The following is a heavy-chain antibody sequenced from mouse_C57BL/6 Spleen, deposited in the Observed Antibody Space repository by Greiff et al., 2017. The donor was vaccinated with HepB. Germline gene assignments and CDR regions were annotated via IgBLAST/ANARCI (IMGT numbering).Heavy chain of an antibody. CDR2: ISYDGSN. CDR3: ARGDYYGSRTLDY. V-gene: IGHV3-6*01. D-gene: IGHD1-1*01. J-gene: IGHJ2*01. Sequence: EVQLQQSGPGLVKPSQSLSLTCSVTGYSITSGYYWNWIRQFPGNKLEWMGYISYDGSNNYNPSLKNRISITRDTSKNQFFLKLNSVTTEDTATYYCARGDYYGSRTLDYWGQGTTLTVSS. CDR1: GYSITSGYY.